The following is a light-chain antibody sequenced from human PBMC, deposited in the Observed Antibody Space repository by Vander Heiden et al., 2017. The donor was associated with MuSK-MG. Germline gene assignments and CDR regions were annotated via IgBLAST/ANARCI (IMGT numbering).Light chain of an antibody. Sequence: EIVLTPSPGTLSLSPGGRAILSCRASQSVSSTYLAWYQQTSVQAPRLLMYGASSRATGIPDRFSGSGSGTDFTLTISRLEPEDFAVYYCQQFCFSPYTFGQGTKLEIK. CDR2: GAS. CDR1: QSVSSTY. J-gene: IGKJ2*01. V-gene: IGKV3-20*01. CDR3: QQFCFSPYT.